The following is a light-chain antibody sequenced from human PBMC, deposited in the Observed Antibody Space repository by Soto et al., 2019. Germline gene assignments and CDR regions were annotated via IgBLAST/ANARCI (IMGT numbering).Light chain of an antibody. CDR3: KAWDDSLSGLV. J-gene: IGLJ2*01. Sequence: QSVVTQPPSVSGTPGQRVTISCSGSSSNIGGNYVYWYQQVPGTAPKLLIYRNNQRPSGVPDRFSGSKSGPSASLAISGLRSEDEANYYCKAWDDSLSGLVFGGGTKVTVL. CDR1: SSNIGGNY. V-gene: IGLV1-47*01. CDR2: RNN.